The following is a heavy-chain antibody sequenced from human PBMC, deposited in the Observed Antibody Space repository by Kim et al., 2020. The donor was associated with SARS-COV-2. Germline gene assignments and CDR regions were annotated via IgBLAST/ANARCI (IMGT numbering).Heavy chain of an antibody. D-gene: IGHD6-19*01. Sequence: GGSLRLSCAASGFTFSSYVMSWVRQTPGKGLEWVSVIYSGGGTTYYADSVKGRFTISRDNSKNTLFLKMDSLRAEDTAVDYCAQVGSGWSDS. CDR2: IYSGGGTT. CDR3: AQVGSGWSDS. J-gene: IGHJ5*01. CDR1: GFTFSSYV. V-gene: IGHV3-23*03.